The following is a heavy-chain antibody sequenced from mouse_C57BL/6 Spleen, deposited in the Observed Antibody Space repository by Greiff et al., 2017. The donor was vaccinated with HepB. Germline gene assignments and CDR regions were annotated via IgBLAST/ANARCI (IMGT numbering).Heavy chain of an antibody. CDR2: ISDGGSYT. CDR1: GFTFSSYA. CDR3: ARSLREGFAY. J-gene: IGHJ3*01. Sequence: EVQLVESGGGLVKPGGSLKLSCAASGFTFSSYAMSWVRQTPEKRLEWVATISDGGSYTYYPDNVKGRFTISRDNAKNNLYLQMSHLKSEDTAMYYCARSLREGFAYWGQGTLVTVSA. V-gene: IGHV5-4*01. D-gene: IGHD1-2*01.